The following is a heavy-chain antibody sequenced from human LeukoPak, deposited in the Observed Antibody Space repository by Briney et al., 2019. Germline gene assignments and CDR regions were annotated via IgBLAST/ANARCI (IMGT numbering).Heavy chain of an antibody. Sequence: GGSLRLSCAASGFTFSSYTMNWVRQAPGKGLEWVSYISSSSSTIYYADSVKGRFTISRDNAKNSLYLQMNSLRAEDTAVYYCARIGDDYGDYYFDYWGQGTLVTVSS. D-gene: IGHD4-17*01. CDR1: GFTFSSYT. CDR2: ISSSSSTI. V-gene: IGHV3-48*01. J-gene: IGHJ4*02. CDR3: ARIGDDYGDYYFDY.